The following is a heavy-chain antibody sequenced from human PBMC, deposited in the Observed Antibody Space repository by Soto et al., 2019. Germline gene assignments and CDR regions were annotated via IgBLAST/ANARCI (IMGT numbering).Heavy chain of an antibody. Sequence: GGSLRLSCAASGFTFSSYAMHWVRQAPGKGLEWVAVISYDGSNKYYADSVKGRFTISRDNSKNTLYLQMNSLRAEDTAVYYCARGVASSYYYGSEPPEDGYYYYGMDVWGQGTTVTVSS. CDR2: ISYDGSNK. V-gene: IGHV3-30-3*01. CDR3: ARGVASSYYYGSEPPEDGYYYYGMDV. J-gene: IGHJ6*02. D-gene: IGHD3-10*01. CDR1: GFTFSSYA.